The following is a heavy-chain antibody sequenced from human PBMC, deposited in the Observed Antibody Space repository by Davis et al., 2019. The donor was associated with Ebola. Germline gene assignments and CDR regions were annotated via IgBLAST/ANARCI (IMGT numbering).Heavy chain of an antibody. Sequence: ASVKVSCKASGYTFTGYYMHWVGQAPGQGLEWMGWINPNSGGTNYAQKFQGRVTMTRDTSISTAYMELSRLRSDDTAVYYCARGCSGGSCYWYFDLWGRGTLVTVSS. D-gene: IGHD2-15*01. CDR2: INPNSGGT. J-gene: IGHJ2*01. V-gene: IGHV1-2*02. CDR3: ARGCSGGSCYWYFDL. CDR1: GYTFTGYY.